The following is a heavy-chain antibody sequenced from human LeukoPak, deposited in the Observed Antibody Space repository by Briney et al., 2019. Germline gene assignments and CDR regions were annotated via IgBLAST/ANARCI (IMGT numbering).Heavy chain of an antibody. Sequence: PSQTLSLTCTVSGGCMSSGGFFWSWVRQHPGKGLEWIGYISHSGSTYYNPSLKSRVTISLDTSKDRFSLRLSSVTAADTAVYYCARDLWFGEYNWFDPWGQGTLVTVSS. CDR3: ARDLWFGEYNWFDP. CDR2: ISHSGST. D-gene: IGHD3-10*01. CDR1: GGCMSSGGFF. V-gene: IGHV4-31*03. J-gene: IGHJ5*02.